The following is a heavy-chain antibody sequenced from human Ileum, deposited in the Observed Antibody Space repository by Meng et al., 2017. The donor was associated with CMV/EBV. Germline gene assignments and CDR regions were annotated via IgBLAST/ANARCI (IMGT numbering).Heavy chain of an antibody. CDR1: GFTFNKYW. CDR3: ARDTPHSAFAP. V-gene: IGHV3-74*01. J-gene: IGHJ5*02. CDR2: IDNEGSGA. Sequence: LSLTCVASGFTFNKYWMHWVRQPPGGGLEWLSRIDNEGSGAIYADSVRGRFTVSRDNARNTVYLHMNSLRDEDTAVYSCARDTPHSAFAPWGHGTLVTVSS. D-gene: IGHD2-15*01.